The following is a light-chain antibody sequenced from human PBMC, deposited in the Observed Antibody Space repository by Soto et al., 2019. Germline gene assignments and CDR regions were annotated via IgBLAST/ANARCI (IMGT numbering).Light chain of an antibody. V-gene: IGLV2-14*01. CDR2: EVS. J-gene: IGLJ3*02. Sequence: QSALTQPASVSGSPGQSITIACTGTSSDVGGYNYVSWYHHHPGKAPKLMIYEVSNRPSGVSNRFSGSKSGNTASLTISGLQAEDEADYYCSSYTSTSTWVFGGGTKLTVL. CDR3: SSYTSTSTWV. CDR1: SSDVGGYNY.